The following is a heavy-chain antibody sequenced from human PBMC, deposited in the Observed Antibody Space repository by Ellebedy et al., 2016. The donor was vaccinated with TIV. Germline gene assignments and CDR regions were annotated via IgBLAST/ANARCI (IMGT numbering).Heavy chain of an antibody. V-gene: IGHV3-7*01. Sequence: PGGSLRLSCAASGFNFRSYWMAWVRQAPGKGLEWVAKIRQEGDEIYYVESVKGRFTISRDNAKNSLFLQINSLRVEDTAVYYVARRASYGDYAVQVNPWFDPWGQGTLVTVSS. CDR3: ARRASYGDYAVQVNPWFDP. D-gene: IGHD4-17*01. CDR2: IRQEGDEI. CDR1: GFNFRSYW. J-gene: IGHJ5*02.